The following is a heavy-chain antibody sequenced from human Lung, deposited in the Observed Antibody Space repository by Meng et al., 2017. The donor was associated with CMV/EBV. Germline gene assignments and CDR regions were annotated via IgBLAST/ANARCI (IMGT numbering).Heavy chain of an antibody. V-gene: IGHV3-21*01. CDR2: ISSSSSYI. CDR3: ARDYYGSTDNY. J-gene: IGHJ4*02. CDR1: GFTFSTYS. Sequence: SCAASGFTFSTYSMNWVRQAPGKGLEWVSSISSSSSYIYYADSVKGRFTISRDNAKNSLHLQMNSLRAEDTAVYYCARDYYGSTDNYWGQGTLVTVSS. D-gene: IGHD4-23*01.